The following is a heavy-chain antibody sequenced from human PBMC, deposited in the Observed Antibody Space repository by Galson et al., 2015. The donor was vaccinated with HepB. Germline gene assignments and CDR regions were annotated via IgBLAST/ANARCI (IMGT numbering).Heavy chain of an antibody. J-gene: IGHJ3*02. Sequence: SVKVSCKASGYTFTSYYMHWVRQAPGQGLEWMGIINPSGGSTSYAQKFQGRVTMTRDTSTSTVYMELSSLRSEDTAVYYCARIYNLETVAVRPDAFDIWGQGTMVTVSS. CDR3: ARIYNLETVAVRPDAFDI. D-gene: IGHD6-19*01. CDR2: INPSGGST. V-gene: IGHV1-46*01. CDR1: GYTFTSYY.